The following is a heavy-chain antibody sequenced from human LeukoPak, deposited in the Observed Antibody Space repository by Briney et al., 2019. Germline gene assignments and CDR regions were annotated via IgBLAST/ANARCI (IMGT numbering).Heavy chain of an antibody. V-gene: IGHV3-21*01. Sequence: GGSLRLSCAASGFTFSSYSMTWVRQAPGKGLEWVSSISSSSSYIYYADSVKGRFTISRDNAENSLYLQMNSLRAEDTAVYYCARVLRSNYDYFDYWGQGTLVTVSS. J-gene: IGHJ4*02. CDR2: ISSSSSYI. CDR3: ARVLRSNYDYFDY. D-gene: IGHD4-11*01. CDR1: GFTFSSYS.